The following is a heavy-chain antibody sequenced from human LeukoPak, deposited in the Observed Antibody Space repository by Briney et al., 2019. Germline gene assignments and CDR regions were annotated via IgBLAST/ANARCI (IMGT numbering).Heavy chain of an antibody. CDR1: GFTFSSYG. CDR3: AKDLGGSRTKYYYGMDV. Sequence: SGGSLRLSCTASGFTFSSYGMHWVRQAPGKGLEWVAFIRYDGSNKYYADSVRGRFTISRDNSKNTLYLQMNTLRAEDTAVYYCAKDLGGSRTKYYYGMDVWGQGTTVTVSS. CDR2: IRYDGSNK. V-gene: IGHV3-30*02. J-gene: IGHJ6*02. D-gene: IGHD1-7*01.